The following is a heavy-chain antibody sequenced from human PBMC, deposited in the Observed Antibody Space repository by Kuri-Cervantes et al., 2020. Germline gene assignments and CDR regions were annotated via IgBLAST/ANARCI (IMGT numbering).Heavy chain of an antibody. CDR3: AKARLANWGFFPFDY. V-gene: IGHV3-11*01. CDR1: GFTFSDYH. CDR2: ISSSGNNI. J-gene: IGHJ4*02. Sequence: GGSLRLSCAISGFTFSDYHMSWIRQAPGKGLEWVSSISSSGNNIDYADSVKGRFTISKDNSKNTLYLQMNSLRAEDTAFYYCAKARLANWGFFPFDYWGQGTLVTVSS. D-gene: IGHD7-27*01.